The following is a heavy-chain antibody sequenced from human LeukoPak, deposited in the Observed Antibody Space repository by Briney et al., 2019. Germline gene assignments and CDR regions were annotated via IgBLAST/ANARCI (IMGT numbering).Heavy chain of an antibody. CDR2: ISSRGRTI. J-gene: IGHJ3*02. D-gene: IGHD3/OR15-3a*01. CDR1: GFTFNGYY. CDR3: ARGSDWNAFGS. Sequence: GGSLRLSCAASGFTFNGYYMSWIRQAPGKGLEWVSYISSRGRTIYYADSVKGRFTISRDNGENSLYLRMNSLRVEDTALYYCARGSDWNAFGSWGQGTVVTVSS. V-gene: IGHV3-11*01.